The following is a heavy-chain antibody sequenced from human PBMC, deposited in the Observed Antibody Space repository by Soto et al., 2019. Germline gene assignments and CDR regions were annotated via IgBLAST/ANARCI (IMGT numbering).Heavy chain of an antibody. CDR2: IWYDGSNK. CDR3: ASSIN. J-gene: IGHJ4*02. V-gene: IGHV3-33*01. CDR1: GFPFRSNG. Sequence: GGSLRLSCAASGFPFRSNGMHWVRQAPGKGLDWVAVIWYDGSNKDYADSVKGRFTISRDNSKNTLYLQMNNLRVDDTAVYYCASSINWGQGTLVTVSS.